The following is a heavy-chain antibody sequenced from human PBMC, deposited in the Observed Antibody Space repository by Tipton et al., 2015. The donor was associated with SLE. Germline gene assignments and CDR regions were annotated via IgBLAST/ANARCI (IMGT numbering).Heavy chain of an antibody. CDR2: ISRGGKA. CDR3: GRDPGQRNGVGV. V-gene: IGHV3-23*03. CDR1: RFAFTSFA. Sequence: GSLRLSCAASRFAFTSFAMNWVRQAPGKGLEWVGVISRGGKAHYADAVKGRFTISRDNSGNTVYLQMNSLRSEDTAVYFCGRDPGQRNGVGVWGQGTTVTVSS. D-gene: IGHD1-1*01. J-gene: IGHJ6*02.